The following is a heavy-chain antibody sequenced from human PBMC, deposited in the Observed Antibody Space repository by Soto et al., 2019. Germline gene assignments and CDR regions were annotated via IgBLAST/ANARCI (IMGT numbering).Heavy chain of an antibody. J-gene: IGHJ3*02. V-gene: IGHV1-18*01. CDR3: ARVRYFDWLLPHDAFDI. CDR1: GYTFTSYG. CDR2: ISAYNGNT. Sequence: ASAKASCKASGYTFTSYGISWARQAPGKGLKWMGWISAYNGNTNYAQKLQGRVTMTTDTSTSTAYMELRSLRSDDTAVYYCARVRYFDWLLPHDAFDIWGQGTMVTVSS. D-gene: IGHD3-9*01.